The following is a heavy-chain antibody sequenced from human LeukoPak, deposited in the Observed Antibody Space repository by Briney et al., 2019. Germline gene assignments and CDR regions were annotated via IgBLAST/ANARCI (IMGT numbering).Heavy chain of an antibody. CDR2: IKQDGSEK. CDR1: GFTFSSYW. V-gene: IGHV3-7*01. Sequence: GGSLRLSCAASGFTFSSYWMSWVRQAPGKGLEWVANIKQDGSEKYYVDSVKGRFTISRDNAKNSLYLQMNSLRAEDTAVYYCARDSRRGDTYYYDSSGPSYFDYWGQGTLVTVSS. J-gene: IGHJ4*02. D-gene: IGHD3-22*01. CDR3: ARDSRRGDTYYYDSSGPSYFDY.